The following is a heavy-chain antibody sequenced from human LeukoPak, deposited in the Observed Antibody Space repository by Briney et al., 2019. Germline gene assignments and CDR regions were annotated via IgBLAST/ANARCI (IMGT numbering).Heavy chain of an antibody. V-gene: IGHV3-66*01. CDR1: GFTVSSNY. D-gene: IGHD5-18*01. Sequence: GGSLRLSCAASGFTVSSNYMSWVRQAPGKGLEWVSVIYSGGSTYYADSVKGRFTISRDNSKNTLYLQMNSLRAEDTAVYYCARDSYGYEGGFDYWGQGTLVTVSS. CDR2: IYSGGST. CDR3: ARDSYGYEGGFDY. J-gene: IGHJ4*02.